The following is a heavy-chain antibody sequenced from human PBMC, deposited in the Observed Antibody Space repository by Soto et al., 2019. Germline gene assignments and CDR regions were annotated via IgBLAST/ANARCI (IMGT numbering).Heavy chain of an antibody. J-gene: IGHJ4*02. CDR2: IYYSGST. CDR1: GGSISSSSYY. CDR3: ARRRHYDFWSGPSIDY. Sequence: QLQLQESGPGLVKPSETLSLTCTVSGGSISSSSYYWGWIRQPPGKGLEWIGSIYYSGSTYYNPSLKSRVTISVDTSKNQFSLKLSSVTAADTAVYYCARRRHYDFWSGPSIDYWGQGTLVTVSS. D-gene: IGHD3-3*01. V-gene: IGHV4-39*01.